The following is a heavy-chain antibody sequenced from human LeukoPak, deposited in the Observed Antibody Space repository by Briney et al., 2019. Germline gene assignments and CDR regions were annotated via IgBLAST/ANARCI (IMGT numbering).Heavy chain of an antibody. J-gene: IGHJ4*02. V-gene: IGHV4-61*01. CDR3: ARGPVEHFDY. D-gene: IGHD2-15*01. CDR1: GGSISSGSYY. Sequence: PSETLSLTCTVSGGSISSGSYYWSWIRQPPGKGLEWIGYIYYSGSTNYNPSLKSRVTISVDTSKNQFSLKLSSVTAADTAVYYCARGPVEHFDYWGQGTLVTVSS. CDR2: IYYSGST.